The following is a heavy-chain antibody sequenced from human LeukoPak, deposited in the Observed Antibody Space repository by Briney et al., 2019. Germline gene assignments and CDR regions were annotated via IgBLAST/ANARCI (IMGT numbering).Heavy chain of an antibody. V-gene: IGHV3-21*01. CDR1: GFTFSSYT. J-gene: IGHJ4*02. CDR2: ISSGGNYI. D-gene: IGHD4-17*01. CDR3: ARANGDLDS. Sequence: GGSLRLSCAASGFTFSSYTMNWVRQAPGKGLEWVSSISSGGNYIYYADSVKGRFTISRDNAKNSLYLQMNSLRAEDTGVYYCARANGDLDSWGQGTLVTVSS.